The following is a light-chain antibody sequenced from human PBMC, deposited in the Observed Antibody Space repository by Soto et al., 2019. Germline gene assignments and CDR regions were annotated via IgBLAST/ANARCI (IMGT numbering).Light chain of an antibody. J-gene: IGLJ1*01. V-gene: IGLV1-40*01. CDR1: SSNIGAGYD. CDR2: GNS. Sequence: QSVLTQPRSVSGAPGQRVTISCTGSSSNIGAGYDVHWYQQLPGTAPKLLIYGNSNRPSGVPDRFSGSKSGTSASLAITGLQAEDEADYYCQSYDSSDNSVFGTGTKLTVL. CDR3: QSYDSSDNSV.